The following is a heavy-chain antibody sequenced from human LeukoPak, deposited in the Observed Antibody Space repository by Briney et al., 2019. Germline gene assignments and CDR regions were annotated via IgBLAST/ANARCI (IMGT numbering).Heavy chain of an antibody. Sequence: ASVKVSCKASGYTFTRYYMHWVRQAPGQGLEWIGIINPSGGSTSYAQKFQGRVTMTRDTSTSTVYMELSSLRSEDTAVYYCAREVTMVRGVTLNWFDPWGQGTLVTVSS. V-gene: IGHV1-46*01. CDR1: GYTFTRYY. CDR2: INPSGGST. D-gene: IGHD3-10*01. J-gene: IGHJ5*02. CDR3: AREVTMVRGVTLNWFDP.